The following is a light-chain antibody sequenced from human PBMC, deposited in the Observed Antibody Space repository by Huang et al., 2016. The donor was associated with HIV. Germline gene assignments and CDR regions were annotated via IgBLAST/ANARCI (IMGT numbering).Light chain of an antibody. V-gene: IGKV1-39*01. CDR1: QTITTY. Sequence: DIQMTQSPSFVSASVGDRVIITCRASQTITTYLNWYQQHPGKAPKVLNYGASRVASGVPSRFTGRASGSDFTLTIKDLQPEDFATYYCQQTYSSPLTFGGGTRIEIK. CDR2: GAS. J-gene: IGKJ4*01. CDR3: QQTYSSPLT.